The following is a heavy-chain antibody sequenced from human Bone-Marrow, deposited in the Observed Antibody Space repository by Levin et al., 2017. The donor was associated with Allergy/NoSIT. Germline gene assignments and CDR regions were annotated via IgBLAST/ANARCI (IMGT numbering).Heavy chain of an antibody. V-gene: IGHV3-30*04. CDR2: ISYSGTKK. Sequence: GGSLRLSCAVSGFTFSTYAMHWVRQAPGKGLEWVAVISYSGTKKYYEDSVKGRFTISRDTSKNTLSLQMNSLRAEDTAVYYCARDLNDYGDNIGFYNFYGMDVWGQGTTVTVSS. CDR1: GFTFSTYA. CDR3: ARDLNDYGDNIGFYNFYGMDV. J-gene: IGHJ6*02. D-gene: IGHD4-17*01.